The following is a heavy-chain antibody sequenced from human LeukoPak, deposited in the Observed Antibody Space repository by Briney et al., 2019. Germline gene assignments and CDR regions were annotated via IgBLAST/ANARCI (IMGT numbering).Heavy chain of an antibody. CDR2: INPSGGST. J-gene: IGHJ4*02. CDR1: GYTFTSYY. V-gene: IGHV1-46*01. D-gene: IGHD5-18*01. CDR3: AREVGGYSYGTRNPFDY. Sequence: ASVKVSCKASGYTFTSYYMHWVRQAPGQGLEWMGIINPSGGSTSYAQKFQGRVTMTRNTSISTAYMELSSLRSEDTAAYYCAREVGGYSYGTRNPFDYWGQGTLVTVSS.